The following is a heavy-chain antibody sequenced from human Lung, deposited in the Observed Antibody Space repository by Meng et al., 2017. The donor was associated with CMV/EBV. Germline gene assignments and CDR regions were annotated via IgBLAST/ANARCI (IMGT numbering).Heavy chain of an antibody. J-gene: IGHJ5*02. CDR1: GGSIRSSSHY. CDR3: ARVWANGEGWFDP. CDR2: IYYSGLT. D-gene: IGHD2-8*01. V-gene: IGHV4-39*07. Sequence: QLQWSGPVLVKPSGTLSPTVPVSGGSIRSSSHYWGWIRQPPGKGLEWIGNIYYSGLTSYNPSLKSRVTISVDTSKNQFSLKLSSVTAADTAVFYCARVWANGEGWFDPWGQGTLVTVSS.